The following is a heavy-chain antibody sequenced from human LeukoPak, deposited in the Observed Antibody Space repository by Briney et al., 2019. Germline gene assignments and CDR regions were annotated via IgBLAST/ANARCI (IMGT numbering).Heavy chain of an antibody. CDR3: ARGEDYSGSGSYYGVDP. J-gene: IGHJ5*02. CDR1: GYTFTSYG. V-gene: IGHV1-18*01. D-gene: IGHD3-10*01. Sequence: ASVKVSCKASGYTFTSYGISWVRQAPGQGLEWMGWISAYNGNTNYAQKLQGRVTMTTDTSTSTAYMELRSLRSDDTAVYYCARGEDYSGSGSYYGVDPWGQGTLVTVSS. CDR2: ISAYNGNT.